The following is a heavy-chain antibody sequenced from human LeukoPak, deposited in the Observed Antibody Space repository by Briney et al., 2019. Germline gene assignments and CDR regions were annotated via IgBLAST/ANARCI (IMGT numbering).Heavy chain of an antibody. Sequence: SETLSLTCTVSGGSISSGGYYWNWIRQPPGKGLEWIGYIYHSGSTYYNPSLKSRVTISVDRSKNQFSLKLSSVTAADTAVYYCARVFCGSTSCYDYYYYYYMDVWGKGTTVTVSS. J-gene: IGHJ6*03. CDR1: GGSISSGGYY. CDR3: ARVFCGSTSCYDYYYYYYMDV. V-gene: IGHV4-30-2*01. D-gene: IGHD2-2*01. CDR2: IYHSGST.